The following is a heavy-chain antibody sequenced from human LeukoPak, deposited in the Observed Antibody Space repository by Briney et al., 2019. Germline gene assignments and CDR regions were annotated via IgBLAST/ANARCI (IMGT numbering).Heavy chain of an antibody. D-gene: IGHD1-26*01. CDR1: GYSISSGYY. Sequence: SETLSLTCAVSGYSISSGYYWGWIRQPPGKGLEWIGSIYHSGSTYYNPSLKSRVTISVDTSKNQFSLKLSSVTAADTAVYYCARDFSGSYYGYYYYMDVWGKGTTVTVSS. CDR2: IYHSGST. CDR3: ARDFSGSYYGYYYYMDV. J-gene: IGHJ6*03. V-gene: IGHV4-38-2*02.